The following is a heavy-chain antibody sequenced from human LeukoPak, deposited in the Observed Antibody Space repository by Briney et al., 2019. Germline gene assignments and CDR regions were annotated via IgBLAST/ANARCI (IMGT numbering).Heavy chain of an antibody. V-gene: IGHV1-2*02. J-gene: IGHJ4*02. CDR3: ARDRISMTTVTTADY. D-gene: IGHD4-17*01. CDR2: INPNSGGT. CDR1: GYTFTGYY. Sequence: ASVKVCCKASGYTFTGYYMHWVRQAPGQGLEWMGWINPNSGGTNYAQKFQGRVTMTRDTSISTAYMELSRLRSDDTAVYYCARDRISMTTVTTADYWGQGTLVTVSS.